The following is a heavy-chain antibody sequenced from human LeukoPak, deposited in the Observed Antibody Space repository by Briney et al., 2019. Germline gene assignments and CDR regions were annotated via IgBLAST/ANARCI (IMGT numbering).Heavy chain of an antibody. J-gene: IGHJ4*02. CDR2: VSYDGSNK. Sequence: GGSLRLSCAASGFTFSSYAMHWVRQAPGKGLEWVAVVSYDGSNKYYANSVKGRFTISRDKSKNTLHLQMNSLRAEDTAIDYCARDTSFAVGATLDFWGQGTLVTVSS. V-gene: IGHV3-30*04. D-gene: IGHD1-26*01. CDR1: GFTFSSYA. CDR3: ARDTSFAVGATLDF.